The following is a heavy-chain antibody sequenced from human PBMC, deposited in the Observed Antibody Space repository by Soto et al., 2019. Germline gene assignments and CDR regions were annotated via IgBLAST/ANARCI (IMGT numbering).Heavy chain of an antibody. J-gene: IGHJ6*02. V-gene: IGHV3-30-3*01. D-gene: IGHD2-8*01. CDR3: ARDQLRVYASRYYYYYGMDV. CDR2: ISYDGSNK. CDR1: GFTFSSYA. Sequence: SLRLSCAASGFTFSSYAMHWVRQAPGKGLEWVAVISYDGSNKYYADSVKGRFTISRDNSKNTLYLQMNSLRAEDTAVYYCARDQLRVYASRYYYYYGMDVWGQGTTVTVSS.